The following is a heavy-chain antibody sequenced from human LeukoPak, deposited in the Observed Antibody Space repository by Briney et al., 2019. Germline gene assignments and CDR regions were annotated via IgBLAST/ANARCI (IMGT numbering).Heavy chain of an antibody. Sequence: GGSLRLSCAASGLTFNNYAMAWVRPAPGEGLEWVSSISASGGSTYYADSVKGRFTISRDNSKNTLYLQMNSLRAEDTAVYYCATSGESNYYYYGMDVWGQGTTVTVSS. D-gene: IGHD3-16*01. V-gene: IGHV3-23*01. CDR2: ISASGGST. CDR3: ATSGESNYYYYGMDV. CDR1: GLTFNNYA. J-gene: IGHJ6*02.